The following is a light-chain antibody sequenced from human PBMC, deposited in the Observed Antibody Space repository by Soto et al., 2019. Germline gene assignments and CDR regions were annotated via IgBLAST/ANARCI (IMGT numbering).Light chain of an antibody. J-gene: IGLJ2*01. CDR3: SSYAGRNNVI. Sequence: QSVLTQPPSAAGSPGQSVTISCTGTSSDVGGYNYVSWYQQHPGKAPKVMIYEVTKRPSGVPDRFSGSRSGNTASLTVSGLQAEDEAHYYCSSYAGRNNVIFGGGTKVTVL. CDR1: SSDVGGYNY. V-gene: IGLV2-8*01. CDR2: EVT.